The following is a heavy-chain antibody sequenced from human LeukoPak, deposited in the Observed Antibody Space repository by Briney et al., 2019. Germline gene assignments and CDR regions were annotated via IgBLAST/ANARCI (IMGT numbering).Heavy chain of an antibody. V-gene: IGHV3-33*01. CDR1: GFTFSSYG. CDR3: ARLNYYYGMDV. CDR2: IWYDGSDK. Sequence: GGSLRLSCAASGFTFSSYGMPWVRQAPGKGLEWVAVIWYDGSDKYYADSVKGRFTISRDNSKNTLYLQMNSLRAEDTAVYYCARLNYYYGMDVWGQGTTVTVSS. J-gene: IGHJ6*02.